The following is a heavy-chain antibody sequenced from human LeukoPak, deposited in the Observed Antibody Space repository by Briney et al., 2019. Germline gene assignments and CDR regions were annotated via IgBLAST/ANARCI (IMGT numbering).Heavy chain of an antibody. CDR1: GFTVSSNY. V-gene: IGHV3-53*01. D-gene: IGHD3-16*02. CDR2: IYSGGST. Sequence: GSLRLSCAASGFTVSSNYMSWVRQAPGKGLEWVSVIYSGGSTYYADSVKGRFTISGDNSKNTLYLQMNSLRAEDTAVYYCASQWGSYRLLDYWGQGTLVTVSS. CDR3: ASQWGSYRLLDY. J-gene: IGHJ4*02.